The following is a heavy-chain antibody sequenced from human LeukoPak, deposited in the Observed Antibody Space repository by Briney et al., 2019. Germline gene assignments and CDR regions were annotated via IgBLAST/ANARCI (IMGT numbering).Heavy chain of an antibody. Sequence: SSETLSLTCTVSGGSISSGGYYWSWIRQHPGQGLEWIGYIYYSGSTYYNPSLKSRVTISVDTSKNQFSLKLSSVTAADTAVYYCARGQNIVVVPAAWFDPWGQGTLVTVSS. CDR2: IYYSGST. CDR3: ARGQNIVVVPAAWFDP. J-gene: IGHJ5*02. D-gene: IGHD2-2*01. V-gene: IGHV4-31*03. CDR1: GGSISSGGYY.